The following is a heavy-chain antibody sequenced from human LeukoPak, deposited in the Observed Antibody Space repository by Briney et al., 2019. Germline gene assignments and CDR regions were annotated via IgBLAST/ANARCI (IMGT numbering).Heavy chain of an antibody. Sequence: GGSLRLSCAASGCTFSSYVMHWVRQAPRKGGEGGAVISYDGSNEYYADSVKSRFTISRDNSKNTLYLQMNSMRAEDTAVYYCAREDSHGRRLGDAFDIWGQGTMVTVSS. V-gene: IGHV3-30*04. CDR2: ISYDGSNE. CDR3: AREDSHGRRLGDAFDI. J-gene: IGHJ3*02. CDR1: GCTFSSYV. D-gene: IGHD5-18*01.